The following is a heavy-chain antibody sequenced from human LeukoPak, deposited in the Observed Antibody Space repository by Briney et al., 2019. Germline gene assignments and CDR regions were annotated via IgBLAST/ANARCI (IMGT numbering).Heavy chain of an antibody. Sequence: PSDTLSLTCTVSGGSISSYYWSWIRQPPGKGLEWIGYIYYSGSTNYNPSLKSRVTISVDTSKNQFSLKLSSVTAADTAVYYCARPAYYYDSSGYYFDYWGQGTLVTVSS. J-gene: IGHJ4*02. D-gene: IGHD3-22*01. CDR2: IYYSGST. CDR1: GGSISSYY. V-gene: IGHV4-59*07. CDR3: ARPAYYYDSSGYYFDY.